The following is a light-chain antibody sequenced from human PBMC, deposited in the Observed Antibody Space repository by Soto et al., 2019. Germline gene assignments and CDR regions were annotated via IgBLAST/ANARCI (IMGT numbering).Light chain of an antibody. CDR3: QQFGSSPLFT. CDR2: DAF. Sequence: EIVLTQSPATLSLSPGERATLSCRASQSISNLLAWYQQKPGQAPRLLIYDAFNRATGVPARFSGSGSGTDFTLTISTLEPEDFTVYYCQQFGSSPLFTFGPGTKVDIK. CDR1: QSISNL. V-gene: IGKV3-11*01. J-gene: IGKJ3*01.